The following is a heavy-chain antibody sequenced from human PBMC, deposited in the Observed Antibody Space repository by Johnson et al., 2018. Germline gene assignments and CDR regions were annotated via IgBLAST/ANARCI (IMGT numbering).Heavy chain of an antibody. Sequence: QVQLVESGGGLVKPGRSLRLSCAASGFAFRDSYMSWIRQAPGKGLEWVSQISSSGSIIYYATSVKGRFTVSRDNAKGSLYLHMGSLRPEDTAGYYCERDNGWMDVWGKGTTVTVSS. V-gene: IGHV3-11*04. CDR2: ISSSGSII. CDR1: GFAFRDSY. D-gene: IGHD2-15*01. J-gene: IGHJ6*04. CDR3: ERDNGWMDV.